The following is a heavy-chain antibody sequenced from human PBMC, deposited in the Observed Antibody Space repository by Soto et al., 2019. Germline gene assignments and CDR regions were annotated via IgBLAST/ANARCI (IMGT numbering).Heavy chain of an antibody. J-gene: IGHJ4*02. D-gene: IGHD3-3*01. CDR1: GFTFSSYG. CDR3: AKDDTSRYYEAAIDY. CDR2: ISYDGSNK. V-gene: IGHV3-30*18. Sequence: LRLSCAASGFTFSSYGMHWVRQAPGKGLEWVAVISYDGSNKYYADSVKGRFTISRDNSKNTLYLQMNSLRAEDTAVYYCAKDDTSRYYEAAIDYWGQGTLVTVSS.